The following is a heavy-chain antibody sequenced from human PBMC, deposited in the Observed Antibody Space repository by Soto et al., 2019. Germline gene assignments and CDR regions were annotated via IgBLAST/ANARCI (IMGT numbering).Heavy chain of an antibody. CDR3: ARYVNPYDTAVSFDP. V-gene: IGHV4-59*01. J-gene: IGHJ5*02. CDR2: IYYSGTT. CDR1: GGSTRNYF. Sequence: PSETLSLTCTVSGGSTRNYFWSWIRQPPGKGLEWIGCIYYSGTTNYNSSLKSRVTISLDTSKNQFSLRLRSVTAADTAVYYCARYVNPYDTAVSFDPWGQGTLVTVSS. D-gene: IGHD3-9*01.